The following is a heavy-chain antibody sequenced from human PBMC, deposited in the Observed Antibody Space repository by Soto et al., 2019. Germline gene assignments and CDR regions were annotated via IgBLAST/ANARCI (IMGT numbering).Heavy chain of an antibody. V-gene: IGHV4-30-4*01. Sequence: TSETLSLTCTVSGGNISSGDYYWSWISQPPGKGLEWIGYIYYSGSTYYNPSLKSRVTISVDTSKNQFSLKLSSVTAADTAVYYCARYNWNYVWYFDYWGQGTLVTVSS. CDR1: GGNISSGDYY. J-gene: IGHJ4*02. CDR3: ARYNWNYVWYFDY. CDR2: IYYSGST. D-gene: IGHD1-7*01.